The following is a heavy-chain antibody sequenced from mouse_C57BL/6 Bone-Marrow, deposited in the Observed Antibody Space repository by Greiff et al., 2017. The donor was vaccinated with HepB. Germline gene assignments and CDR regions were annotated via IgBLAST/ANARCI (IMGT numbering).Heavy chain of an antibody. V-gene: IGHV14-4*01. Sequence: EVKLQESGAELVRPGASVKLSCTASGFNIKDDYMHWVKQRPEQGLEWIGWIDPENGDTEYASKFQGKATITADTSSNTAYLQLSSLTSEDTAVYYCTTRRITTVPWYFDVWGTGTTVTVSS. CDR3: TTRRITTVPWYFDV. CDR2: IDPENGDT. CDR1: GFNIKDDY. D-gene: IGHD1-1*01. J-gene: IGHJ1*03.